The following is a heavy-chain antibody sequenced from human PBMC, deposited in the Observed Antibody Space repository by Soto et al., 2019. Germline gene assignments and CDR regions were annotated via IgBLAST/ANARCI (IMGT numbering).Heavy chain of an antibody. CDR1: GGSISGYH. J-gene: IGHJ5*02. Sequence: SETLSLTCSISGGSISGYHWNWIRQPPGKGLEWIGYIYYSGSTNYNPSLKSRVTISVDTSKNQFSLKLSSVTAADTAVYYCARGIVATMRETDWFDPWGQGTLVTVSS. CDR2: IYYSGST. CDR3: ARGIVATMRETDWFDP. D-gene: IGHD5-12*01. V-gene: IGHV4-59*01.